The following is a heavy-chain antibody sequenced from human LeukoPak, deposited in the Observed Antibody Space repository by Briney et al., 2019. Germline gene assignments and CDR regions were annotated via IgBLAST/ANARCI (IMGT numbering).Heavy chain of an antibody. J-gene: IGHJ4*02. V-gene: IGHV4-59*01. CDR3: ATGVVTRYYFDY. Sequence: PSETLSLTCTVSGGSISSYYWSWIRQPPGKGLEWIGYIYYSGSTNYNPSLKSRVTISVDTSKNQFSLKLSSVTAADTAVYYCATGVVTRYYFDYWGQGTLVTVSS. D-gene: IGHD3-3*01. CDR2: IYYSGST. CDR1: GGSISSYY.